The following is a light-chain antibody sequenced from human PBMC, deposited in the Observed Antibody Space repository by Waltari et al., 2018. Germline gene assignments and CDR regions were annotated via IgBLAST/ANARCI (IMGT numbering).Light chain of an antibody. J-gene: IGKJ2*01. Sequence: DIVMTQSQDSLAVSLGERATINCKSSQNVLYGSDNKNYLAWFQQKPGQPPKLLIYLTSTRASGVPDRFSGSGSGTDFTLTISSLQAEDVAVYYCQQFYTTPPMFTFGQGTKVEIK. CDR2: LTS. CDR1: QNVLYGSDNKNY. CDR3: QQFYTTPPMFT. V-gene: IGKV4-1*01.